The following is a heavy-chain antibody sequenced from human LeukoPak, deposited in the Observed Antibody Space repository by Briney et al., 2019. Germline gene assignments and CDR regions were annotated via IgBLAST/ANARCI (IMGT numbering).Heavy chain of an antibody. CDR1: GGSFSGYY. CDR2: INHSGST. J-gene: IGHJ4*02. V-gene: IGHV4-34*01. CDR3: ARGGDAYYFDY. Sequence: PSETLSLTCAVYGGSFSGYYWSWIRQPPGKGLEWIGEINHSGSTNYNPSLKSRVTISVDTSKNKFSLKLSSVTAADTAVYYCARGGDAYYFDYWGQGTLVTVSS.